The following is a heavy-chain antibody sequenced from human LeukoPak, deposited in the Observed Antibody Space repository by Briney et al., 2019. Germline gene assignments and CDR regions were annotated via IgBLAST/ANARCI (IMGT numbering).Heavy chain of an antibody. J-gene: IGHJ4*02. V-gene: IGHV3-23*01. CDR1: GFTFSSFA. CDR2: ISGSGSST. D-gene: IGHD2-15*01. CDR3: AKGISRYCSGGTCYFDY. Sequence: GGSLRLSCAASGFTFSSFAMSWVRQAPGKGLEWVSGISGSGSSTYYADSVKGQFTISRDNSKNTLFLQMNSPRAEDTALHYCAKGISRYCSGGTCYFDYWGQGTLVTVSS.